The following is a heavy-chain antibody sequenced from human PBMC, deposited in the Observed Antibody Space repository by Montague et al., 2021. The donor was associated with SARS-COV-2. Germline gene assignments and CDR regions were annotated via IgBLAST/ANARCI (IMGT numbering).Heavy chain of an antibody. CDR1: GASLSGDH. CDR2: VNHSGHT. CDR3: ARGPVGVAVRLRYYFDQ. J-gene: IGHJ4*02. Sequence: SETLSLTCAAYGASLSGDHWSWIRQPPGKGLEWIGEVNHSGHTNYNVSLKSRVTMSVDTSKSQFSLKVRSVTAADTAVYYCARGPVGVAVRLRYYFDQWGQGTLVTVSS. V-gene: IGHV4-34*01. D-gene: IGHD6-6*01.